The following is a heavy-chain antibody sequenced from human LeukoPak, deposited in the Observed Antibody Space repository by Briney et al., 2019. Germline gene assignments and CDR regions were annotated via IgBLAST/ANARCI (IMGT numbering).Heavy chain of an antibody. CDR3: ARGGRDQLLGSANNWFDP. J-gene: IGHJ5*02. CDR2: IYYSGST. Sequence: PGGSLRLSCAASGFTFSNAWMSWVRQAPGKGLEWIGSIYYSGSTYYNPSLKSRVTISVDTSKNQFSLKLSSVTAADTAVYYCARGGRDQLLGSANNWFDPWGQGTLVTVSS. CDR1: GFTFSNAW. V-gene: IGHV4-4*02. D-gene: IGHD2-2*01.